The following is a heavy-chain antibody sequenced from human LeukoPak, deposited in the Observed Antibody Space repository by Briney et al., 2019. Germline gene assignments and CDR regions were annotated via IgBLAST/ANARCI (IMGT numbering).Heavy chain of an antibody. D-gene: IGHD5-12*01. CDR1: GYTFTSYD. J-gene: IGHJ5*02. CDR3: ARGGGRLRGITYNWFDP. V-gene: IGHV1-8*01. Sequence: ASVKVSCKASGYTFTSYDINWVRQATGQGLEWMGWMNPNSGNTGYAQKFQGRVTTTRNTSISTAYMGLSSLRSEDTAVYYCARGGGRLRGITYNWFDPWGQGTLVTVSS. CDR2: MNPNSGNT.